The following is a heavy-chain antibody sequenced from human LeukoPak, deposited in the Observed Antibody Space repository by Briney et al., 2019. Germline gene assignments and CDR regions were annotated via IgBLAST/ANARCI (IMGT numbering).Heavy chain of an antibody. CDR2: IKTTGDGGAI. V-gene: IGHV3-15*01. CDR1: GFTFRNAW. J-gene: IGHJ4*02. CDR3: RRDGFGSLD. Sequence: GGSLRLSCAASGFTFRNAWMSWVRQAPGKGLEWVGRIKTTGDGGAIDYAAPVRGRFIISRDDSKNTMYLQMNSMKSEDTAVYYWRRDGFGSLDWGQGTLVTVSA. D-gene: IGHD5-24*01.